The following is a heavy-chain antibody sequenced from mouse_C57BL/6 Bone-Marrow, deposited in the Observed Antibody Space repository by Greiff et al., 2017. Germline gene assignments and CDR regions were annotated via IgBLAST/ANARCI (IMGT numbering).Heavy chain of an antibody. Sequence: VQLQEPGAELVKPGASVKMSCKASGYTFTSYWITWVKQRPGQGLEWIGDIYPGSGSTNYNEKFKSKATLTVDTSSSTAYMQLRSLTSEDSAVYYCARDDGYYVDYWGQGTTLTVSS. J-gene: IGHJ2*01. V-gene: IGHV1-55*01. D-gene: IGHD2-3*01. CDR1: GYTFTSYW. CDR3: ARDDGYYVDY. CDR2: IYPGSGST.